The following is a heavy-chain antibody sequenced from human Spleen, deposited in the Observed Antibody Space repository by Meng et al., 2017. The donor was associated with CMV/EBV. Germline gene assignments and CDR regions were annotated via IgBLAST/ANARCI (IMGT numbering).Heavy chain of an antibody. V-gene: IGHV3-23*01. CDR3: ARDEGLSNDY. J-gene: IGHJ4*02. CDR1: GFTFSDYP. Sequence: GESLKISCGGSGFTFSDYPMSWVRQAPGKGLEWVSGISGSGGATYYADSVKGRFTISRDNAKNSLYLQMNSLRAEDTAVYYCARDEGLSNDYWGQGTLVTVSS. CDR2: ISGSGGAT. D-gene: IGHD2-15*01.